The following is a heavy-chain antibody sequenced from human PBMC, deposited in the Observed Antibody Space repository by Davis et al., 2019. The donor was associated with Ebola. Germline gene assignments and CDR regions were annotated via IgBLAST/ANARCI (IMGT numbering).Heavy chain of an antibody. CDR2: ISSSGSTI. Sequence: GESLKISCAASGFTFSDYYMSWIRQAPGKGLEWVSYISSSGSTIYYADSVKGRFTISRDNAKNSLYLQMNSLRAEDTAVYYCAREGYDSSGYYPIDAFDIWGQGTMVTVSS. V-gene: IGHV3-11*01. CDR1: GFTFSDYY. J-gene: IGHJ3*02. D-gene: IGHD3-22*01. CDR3: AREGYDSSGYYPIDAFDI.